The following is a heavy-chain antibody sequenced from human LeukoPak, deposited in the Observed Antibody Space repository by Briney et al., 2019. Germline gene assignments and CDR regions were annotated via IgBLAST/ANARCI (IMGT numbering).Heavy chain of an antibody. CDR3: ARGLQENLAWLKAFSAFDI. J-gene: IGHJ3*02. V-gene: IGHV1-8*03. CDR2: MNPNSGST. D-gene: IGHD6-19*01. Sequence: ASVKVSCKASGYTFTSYDINWVRQAAGQGLEWMGWMNPNSGSTGYAQKCQGRVTITGNTSINTAYMELSSLRSEDTAVYYCARGLQENLAWLKAFSAFDIWGQGTMVTVSS. CDR1: GYTFTSYD.